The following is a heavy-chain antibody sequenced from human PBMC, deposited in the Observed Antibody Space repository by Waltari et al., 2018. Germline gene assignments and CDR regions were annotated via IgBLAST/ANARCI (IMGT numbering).Heavy chain of an antibody. J-gene: IGHJ4*02. Sequence: QVQLVQSGAEVKKPGSSVKVSCKASGGTFSSYAISCVRQAPGHGLEWMGGIIPILGIANYAQKFQGRVTITADKSTSTAYMELSSLRSEDTAVYYCARDAGGNSGGDYGGNPAFDYWGQGTLVTVSS. CDR3: ARDAGGNSGGDYGGNPAFDY. V-gene: IGHV1-69*10. CDR2: IIPILGIA. CDR1: GGTFSSYA. D-gene: IGHD2-15*01.